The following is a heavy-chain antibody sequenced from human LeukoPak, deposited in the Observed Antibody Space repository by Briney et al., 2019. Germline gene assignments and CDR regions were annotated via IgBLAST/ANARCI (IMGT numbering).Heavy chain of an antibody. CDR1: GYTFTRYG. D-gene: IGHD3-3*01. J-gene: IGHJ4*02. CDR3: ARDRYDFWSGYNFDY. Sequence: ASVKVSCKASGYTFTRYGISWVRQAPGQGLEWMGWISAYNGNTNYAQKLQGRVTMTTDTSTSTAYMELRSLRSDDTAVYYCARDRYDFWSGYNFDYWGQGTLVTVSS. CDR2: ISAYNGNT. V-gene: IGHV1-18*01.